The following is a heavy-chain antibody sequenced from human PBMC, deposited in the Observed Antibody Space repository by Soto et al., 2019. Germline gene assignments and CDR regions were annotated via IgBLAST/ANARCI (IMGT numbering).Heavy chain of an antibody. CDR3: AKESSIFGVVTGEYYFDY. D-gene: IGHD3-3*01. V-gene: IGHV3-23*01. CDR1: GFTFSSYA. J-gene: IGHJ4*02. Sequence: GGSLRLSCAASGFTFSSYAMSWVRQAPGKGLEWVSAISGSGGSTYYADSVKGRFTISRDNSKNTLYLQMNSLRAEDTAVYYCAKESSIFGVVTGEYYFDYWGQGTLVTVSS. CDR2: ISGSGGST.